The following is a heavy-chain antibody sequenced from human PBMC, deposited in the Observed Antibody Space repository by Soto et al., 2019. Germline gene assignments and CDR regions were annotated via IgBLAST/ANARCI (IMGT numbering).Heavy chain of an antibody. V-gene: IGHV3-11*01. CDR3: ARVAGWAYYYYYGMDV. J-gene: IGHJ6*02. Sequence: PGGSLRLSCAASGFTFSDYYMSWIRQAPGKGLEWVSYISSSGSTIYYADSVKGRFTISRDNAKNSLYLQMNSLRAEDTAVYYCARVAGWAYYYYYGMDVWGQGTTVTVSS. CDR2: ISSSGSTI. CDR1: GFTFSDYY.